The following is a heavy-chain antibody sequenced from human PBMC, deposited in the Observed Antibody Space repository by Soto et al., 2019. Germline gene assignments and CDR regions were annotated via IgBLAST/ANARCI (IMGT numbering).Heavy chain of an antibody. Sequence: QVQLQESGPGLVKPSQTLSLTCTVSGGSVSSGGYYWSWIRQHPGKGLEWIGYIYYSGNTFYNPSLKSRATISVDTSKNQFSLKLSSVTAADTAVYYCARKKGYSYGPHYFDYWGQGTRVTVSS. CDR2: IYYSGNT. J-gene: IGHJ4*02. D-gene: IGHD5-18*01. V-gene: IGHV4-31*03. CDR3: ARKKGYSYGPHYFDY. CDR1: GGSVSSGGYY.